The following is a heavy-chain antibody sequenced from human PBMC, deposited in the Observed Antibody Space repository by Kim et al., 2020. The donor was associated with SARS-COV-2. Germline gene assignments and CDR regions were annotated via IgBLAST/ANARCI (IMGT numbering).Heavy chain of an antibody. V-gene: IGHV3-11*06. Sequence: GRFTISRDNAKNSLYLQMNSLRAEDTAVYYCARGGSRLELTYYYYYGMDVWGQGTTVTVSS. D-gene: IGHD1-7*01. CDR3: ARGGSRLELTYYYYYGMDV. J-gene: IGHJ6*02.